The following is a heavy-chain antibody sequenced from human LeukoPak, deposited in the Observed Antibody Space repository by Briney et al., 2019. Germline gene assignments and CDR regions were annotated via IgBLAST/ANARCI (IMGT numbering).Heavy chain of an antibody. CDR1: GFTFSDYW. D-gene: IGHD2-2*03. CDR3: ARVDIVVVPAGQAFDI. J-gene: IGHJ3*02. V-gene: IGHV3-7*04. CDR2: INQDGSEK. Sequence: GGSLRLSCAASGFTFSDYWMHWVRQAPGKGLEWVANINQDGSEKYYVDSVKGRFTISRDNAKKSLYLQMNSLTAEDTAVYYCARVDIVVVPAGQAFDIWGQGTMVTVSS.